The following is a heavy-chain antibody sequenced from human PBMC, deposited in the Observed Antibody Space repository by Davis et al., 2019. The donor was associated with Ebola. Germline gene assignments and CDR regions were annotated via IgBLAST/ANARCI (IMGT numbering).Heavy chain of an antibody. V-gene: IGHV3-74*01. J-gene: IGHJ4*02. D-gene: IGHD1-1*01. Sequence: GESLKISCAASRVTSTTNWIHWVRQAPGKGLVWVSRINPDGTKTGYADSVRGRFTISRDNAKDSLYLQMDSLRPDDTALYYCARGQFPTTSDHWGQGTLVTVSS. CDR1: RVTSTTNW. CDR3: ARGQFPTTSDH. CDR2: INPDGTKT.